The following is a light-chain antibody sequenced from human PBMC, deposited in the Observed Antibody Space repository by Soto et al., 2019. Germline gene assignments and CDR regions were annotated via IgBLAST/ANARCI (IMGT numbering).Light chain of an antibody. Sequence: EIVMTQSPATLPVSPGERATLSCRASQSVSSNLAWYQQKPGQAPRPLIYGASTRATGIPARFSGRGSGTEFTLTISSLQSEDFAVYYCQHYNNWPKTFGQGTKVEIK. CDR1: QSVSSN. V-gene: IGKV3-15*01. CDR3: QHYNNWPKT. J-gene: IGKJ1*01. CDR2: GAS.